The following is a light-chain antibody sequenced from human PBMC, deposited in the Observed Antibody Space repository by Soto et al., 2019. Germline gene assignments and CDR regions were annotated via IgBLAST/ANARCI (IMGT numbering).Light chain of an antibody. Sequence: DIKMTQSPSSLSASIGDRVTITCRASQSISSYLNWYQHRPGKAPKLLIYAASSLQPGVPSRFSGSGSGTDFTLTISSLQPEDFATYYCQHSYSTRLTFGGGTKVEIK. CDR1: QSISSY. CDR3: QHSYSTRLT. J-gene: IGKJ4*01. V-gene: IGKV1-39*01. CDR2: AAS.